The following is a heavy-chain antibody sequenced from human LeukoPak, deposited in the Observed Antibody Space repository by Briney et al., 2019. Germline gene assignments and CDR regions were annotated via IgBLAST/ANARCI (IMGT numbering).Heavy chain of an antibody. CDR3: ATQWIQLLIRDY. Sequence: GGSLRLSCAASGFTFSSYSMNWVRQAPGKGLEWVSSISSSSSYIYYADSVKGRFTISRDNAKNSLYLQMNSLRAEDTAVYYCATQWIQLLIRDYWGQGTLVTVSS. D-gene: IGHD5-18*01. CDR2: ISSSSSYI. V-gene: IGHV3-21*01. J-gene: IGHJ4*02. CDR1: GFTFSSYS.